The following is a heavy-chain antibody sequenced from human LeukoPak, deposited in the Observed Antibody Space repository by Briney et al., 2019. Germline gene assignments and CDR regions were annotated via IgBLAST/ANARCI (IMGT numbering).Heavy chain of an antibody. CDR1: GFTVSSNY. V-gene: IGHV3-66*01. CDR3: ARDSVVIAIPFDY. Sequence: GGPLRLSCAASGFTVSSNYMSWVRQAPGKGLEWVSVIYSGGGTYYADSVKGRFTISRDNSKNTLYLQMNSLRAEDTAVYYCARDSVVIAIPFDYWGQGTLVTVSS. D-gene: IGHD2-21*01. J-gene: IGHJ4*02. CDR2: IYSGGGT.